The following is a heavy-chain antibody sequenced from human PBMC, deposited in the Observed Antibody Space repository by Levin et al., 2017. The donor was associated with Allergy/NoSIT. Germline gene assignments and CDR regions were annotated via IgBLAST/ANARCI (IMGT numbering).Heavy chain of an antibody. V-gene: IGHV4-34*01. D-gene: IGHD3-3*01. CDR1: GGSFSGYY. CDR2: INHSGST. CDR3: ARGRSGYPNYYYYYGMDV. Sequence: PGGSLRLSCAVYGGSFSGYYWSWIRQPPGKGLEWIGEINHSGSTNYNPSLKSRVTISVDTSKNQFSLKLSSVTAADTAVYYCARGRSGYPNYYYYYGMDVWGQGTTVTVSS. J-gene: IGHJ6*02.